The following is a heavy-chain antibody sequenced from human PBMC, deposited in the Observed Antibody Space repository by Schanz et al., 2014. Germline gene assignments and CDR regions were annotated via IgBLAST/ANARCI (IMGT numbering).Heavy chain of an antibody. CDR2: IKPDGSEK. J-gene: IGHJ4*02. V-gene: IGHV3-7*01. D-gene: IGHD4-17*01. Sequence: VQLVESGGGVVQPGRSLRLSCAASGFTFSNYGLHWVRQAPGKGLEWVAKIKPDGSEKLYVDSVRGRFAVSRDNAKNTLYLQMNSLRAEDTAVYYCVRDTDYHFDYWGQGTLVTVSS. CDR3: VRDTDYHFDY. CDR1: GFTFSNYG.